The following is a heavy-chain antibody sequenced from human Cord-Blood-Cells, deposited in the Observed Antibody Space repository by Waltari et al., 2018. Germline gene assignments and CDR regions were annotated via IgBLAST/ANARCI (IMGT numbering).Heavy chain of an antibody. V-gene: IGHV1-24*01. CDR3: ATRLSGSYFTTDY. CDR2: FDPEDGET. J-gene: IGHJ4*02. Sequence: QVQLVQSGAEVKKPGASVKGSCQVYGYTLTDLSIHWVRQAPGKGLEWMGGFDPEDGETIYAQKFQGRVTMTEDTSTDTAYMELSSLRSEDTAVYYCATRLSGSYFTTDYWGQGTLVTVSS. CDR1: GYTLTDLS. D-gene: IGHD1-26*01.